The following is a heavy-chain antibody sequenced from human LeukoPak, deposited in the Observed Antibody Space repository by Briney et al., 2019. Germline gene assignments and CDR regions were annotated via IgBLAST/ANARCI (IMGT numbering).Heavy chain of an antibody. D-gene: IGHD1-26*01. CDR2: IDHTGKS. J-gene: IGHJ3*02. CDR3: AGASHQGETYFNAFDI. Sequence: PSETLSLTCAVYVGTFSGHYWSWIRQAPGKGLEWIGEIDHTGKSNYNSALKSRVTMAVDTSKNQFSLSLESVTAADTAIYYCAGASHQGETYFNAFDIWGRGTPVTVSS. V-gene: IGHV4-34*01. CDR1: VGTFSGHY.